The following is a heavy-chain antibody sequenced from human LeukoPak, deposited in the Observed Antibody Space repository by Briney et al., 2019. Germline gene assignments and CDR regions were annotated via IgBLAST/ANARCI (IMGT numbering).Heavy chain of an antibody. D-gene: IGHD4-17*01. J-gene: IGHJ4*02. CDR1: GFTFSSYA. Sequence: GGSLRLSCAASGFTFSSYAMHWVRQAPGKGLEWVAVISYDGSNKYYADSVKGRFTISRDNSKNTLYLQMNSLRAEDTAVYYCARESYYGDGSFVYWGQGTLVTVSS. V-gene: IGHV3-30-3*01. CDR3: ARESYYGDGSFVY. CDR2: ISYDGSNK.